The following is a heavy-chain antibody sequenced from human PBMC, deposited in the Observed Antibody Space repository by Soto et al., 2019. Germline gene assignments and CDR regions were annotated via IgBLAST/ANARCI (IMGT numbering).Heavy chain of an antibody. CDR1: GDSISSYY. CDR2: IYYSGTT. Sequence: PSETLSLTCTVSGDSISSYYWSWIRQPPGKGLEWIGNIYYSGTTNYNPSLKSRVTISADTSKNQFSLKLSSVTAADTAVYYCARANYYGLGRYYFLFDYWGHGTLVTVSS. CDR3: ARANYYGLGRYYFLFDY. D-gene: IGHD3-10*01. V-gene: IGHV4-59*01. J-gene: IGHJ4*01.